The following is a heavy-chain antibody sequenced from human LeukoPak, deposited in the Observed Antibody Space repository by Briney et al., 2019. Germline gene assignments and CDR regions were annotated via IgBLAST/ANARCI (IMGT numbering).Heavy chain of an antibody. J-gene: IGHJ4*02. D-gene: IGHD5-18*01. CDR2: ISGSGGGT. V-gene: IGHV3-23*01. Sequence: GGSLRLSCVASGFTLTTYWMHWVRQAPGKGLVWVAGISGSGGGTYYADSMKGRFTISRDNSKNTLSLQINSLRVEDTAVYYCARVGYNFGLDYWGQGALVTVSS. CDR1: GFTLTTYW. CDR3: ARVGYNFGLDY.